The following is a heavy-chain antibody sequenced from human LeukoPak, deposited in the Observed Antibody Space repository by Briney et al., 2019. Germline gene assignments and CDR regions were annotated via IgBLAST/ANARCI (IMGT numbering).Heavy chain of an antibody. CDR2: ISGSGGST. V-gene: IGHV3-23*01. Sequence: GGSLRLSCAASGFTFSSYAMSWVRQAPGKGLEWVSAISGSGGSTYYADSVKGRFTISRDNSKNTLYLQMNSLRAEVTAVYYCASAADYYYYGMDVWGKGTTVTVSS. D-gene: IGHD6-13*01. J-gene: IGHJ6*04. CDR3: ASAADYYYYGMDV. CDR1: GFTFSSYA.